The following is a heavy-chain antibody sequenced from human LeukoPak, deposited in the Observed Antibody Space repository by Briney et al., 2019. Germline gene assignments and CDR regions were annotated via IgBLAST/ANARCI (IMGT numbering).Heavy chain of an antibody. CDR3: TRDLPYSSSWESIDY. D-gene: IGHD6-13*01. Sequence: VASVKVSCKASGYTFTSYGINWVRQAPGQRLEWMGWISAYNGNTNYAQKLQGRVTMTTDTSTCTAYMELRSLRSDDTAVYYCTRDLPYSSSWESIDYWGQGTLVTVSS. CDR2: ISAYNGNT. CDR1: GYTFTSYG. J-gene: IGHJ4*02. V-gene: IGHV1-18*01.